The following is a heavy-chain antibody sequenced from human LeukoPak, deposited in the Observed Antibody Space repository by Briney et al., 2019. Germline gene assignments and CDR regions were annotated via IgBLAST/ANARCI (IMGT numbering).Heavy chain of an antibody. J-gene: IGHJ4*02. CDR2: ISRTSTFT. D-gene: IGHD4-17*01. CDR3: VRVGLDYGDYVDY. CDR1: GFTFSDYY. Sequence: GGSLRLSCAASGFTFSDYYMSWVRQAPGKGLEWVSYISRTSTFTNYADSVKGRCTISRNNAETSLYLQMNSLSAEDTAVYFCVRVGLDYGDYVDYWGQGSLVTVSS. V-gene: IGHV3-11*05.